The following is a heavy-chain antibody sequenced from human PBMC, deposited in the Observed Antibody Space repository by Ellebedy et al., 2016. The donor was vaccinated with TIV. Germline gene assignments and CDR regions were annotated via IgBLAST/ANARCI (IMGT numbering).Heavy chain of an antibody. D-gene: IGHD3-16*02. CDR3: ARQGGGSDYLWGSYPIYFDY. CDR1: GFTFSDYC. Sequence: PGGSLRLSCAASGFTFSDYCISWVRQAPGKGLQWVANLKPGGSEKHYVDSVKGRFTISRDNAKSSLYLQVNGLRAEDTAVYYCARQGGGSDYLWGSYPIYFDYWGQGTLVTVSS. J-gene: IGHJ4*02. V-gene: IGHV3-7*01. CDR2: LKPGGSEK.